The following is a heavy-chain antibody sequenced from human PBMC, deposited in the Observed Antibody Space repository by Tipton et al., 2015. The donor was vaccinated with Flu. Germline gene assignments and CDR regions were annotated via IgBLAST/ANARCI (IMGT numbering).Heavy chain of an antibody. J-gene: IGHJ4*01. CDR3: VRSRGPSDEFGY. CDR1: GASISTDY. Sequence: TLSLTCSVSGASISTDYWSWIRQPAGKGLEWIGRVYNSVTTNYNPSLKSRVTMTVDTSKNQFSLKLTSVTAADTAVYYCVRSRGPSDEFGYWGHGTLVIVSS. V-gene: IGHV4-4*07. CDR2: VYNSVTT. D-gene: IGHD2-21*01.